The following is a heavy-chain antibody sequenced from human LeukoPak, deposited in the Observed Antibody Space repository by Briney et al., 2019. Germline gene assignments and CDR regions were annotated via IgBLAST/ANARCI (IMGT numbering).Heavy chain of an antibody. CDR3: ARQTYCSGGSCYSEWDYFDY. Sequence: SETLSLTCTVSGGSISSHYWSWIRQPPGKGLEWIGYIYYSGSTNYNPSLKSRVTISVDTSKNQFSLKLSSVTAADTAVYYCARQTYCSGGSCYSEWDYFDYWGQGTLVTVSS. CDR1: GGSISSHY. D-gene: IGHD2-15*01. CDR2: IYYSGST. J-gene: IGHJ4*02. V-gene: IGHV4-59*08.